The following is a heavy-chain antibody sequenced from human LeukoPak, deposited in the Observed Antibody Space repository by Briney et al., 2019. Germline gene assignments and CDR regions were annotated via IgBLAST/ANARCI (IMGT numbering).Heavy chain of an antibody. CDR2: ISSSSSTI. J-gene: IGHJ4*02. D-gene: IGHD4-11*01. CDR1: GFTFSSYS. V-gene: IGHV3-48*01. CDR3: AETVTNPPN. Sequence: GGSLRLSCEASGFTFSSYSMNWVRQAPGKGLEWVSYISSSSSTIYYADSVKGRFTISRDNAKNSLYQQMNSLRAEDTAVYYCAETVTNPPNWGQGTLVTVSS.